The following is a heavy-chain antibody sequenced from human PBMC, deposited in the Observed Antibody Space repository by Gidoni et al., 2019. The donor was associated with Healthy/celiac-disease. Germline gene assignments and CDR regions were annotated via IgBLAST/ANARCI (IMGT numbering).Heavy chain of an antibody. CDR3: ARDLDYDILTGSVFDY. CDR2: IKQDGSEK. Sequence: EVQLVESGGGLVQPGGSLRLSCAASGFTFSSYWMSWVRQAPGKGLEWVANIKQDGSEKYYVDSVKGRFTISRDNAKNSLYLQMNSLRAEDTAVYYCARDLDYDILTGSVFDYWGQGTLVTVSS. V-gene: IGHV3-7*03. J-gene: IGHJ4*02. D-gene: IGHD3-9*01. CDR1: GFTFSSYW.